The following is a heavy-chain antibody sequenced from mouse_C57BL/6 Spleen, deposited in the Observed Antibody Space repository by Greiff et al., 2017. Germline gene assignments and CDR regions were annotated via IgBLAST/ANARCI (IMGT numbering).Heavy chain of an antibody. CDR2: IWGVGST. CDR3: ASESYDYSFAY. CDR1: GFSLTSSG. Sequence: VTLVESGPGLVAPSQSLSITCPVSGFSLTSSGVDWVRQSPGKGLEWLGVIWGVGSTNYNSALKSRLSISKDNSKSQVFLKMNSLQTDDTAMYYCASESYDYSFAYWGQATLVTVSA. J-gene: IGHJ3*01. D-gene: IGHD2-4*01. V-gene: IGHV2-6*01.